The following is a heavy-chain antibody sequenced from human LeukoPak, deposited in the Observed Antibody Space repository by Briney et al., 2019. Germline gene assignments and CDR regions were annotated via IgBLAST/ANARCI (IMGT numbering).Heavy chain of an antibody. Sequence: ASVKVSCKASGYTFTSYDINWVRQATGQGLEWMGWMNPNSGNTGYAQKFQGRVTMTRNTSISTAYMELSSLRSEDTAVYYCARHLGKVATGLNWFDPWGQGTLVTVSS. CDR3: ARHLGKVATGLNWFDP. J-gene: IGHJ5*02. D-gene: IGHD5-12*01. CDR2: MNPNSGNT. V-gene: IGHV1-8*01. CDR1: GYTFTSYD.